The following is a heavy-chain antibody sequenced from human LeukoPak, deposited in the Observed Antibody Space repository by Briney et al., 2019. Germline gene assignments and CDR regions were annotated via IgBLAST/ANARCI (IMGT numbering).Heavy chain of an antibody. Sequence: PGGSLRLSCTASGFTFGDYAMSWVRQAPGKGLEWVGFIRSKAYGGTTEYAASVKGRFTISRDDSKSIAYLQMNSLKTEGTAVYYCTRDPGYGSGSYYSYFDYWGQGTLVTVSS. CDR1: GFTFGDYA. V-gene: IGHV3-49*04. D-gene: IGHD3-10*01. J-gene: IGHJ4*02. CDR3: TRDPGYGSGSYYSYFDY. CDR2: IRSKAYGGTT.